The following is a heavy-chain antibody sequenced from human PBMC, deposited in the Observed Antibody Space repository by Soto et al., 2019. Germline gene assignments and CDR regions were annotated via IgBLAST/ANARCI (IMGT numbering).Heavy chain of an antibody. CDR2: IYYSGST. J-gene: IGHJ4*02. D-gene: IGHD6-13*01. Sequence: SETLSLTCTVSGGSISSGGYSWTWIRQHPGKGLEWIGYIYYSGSTYYKPSLKSRVRMSVDKSRNQFSLKLTSVSAADTAVYYCARASATIAAAAIFDYWGQGTLVTSPQ. V-gene: IGHV4-31*03. CDR3: ARASATIAAAAIFDY. CDR1: GGSISSGGYS.